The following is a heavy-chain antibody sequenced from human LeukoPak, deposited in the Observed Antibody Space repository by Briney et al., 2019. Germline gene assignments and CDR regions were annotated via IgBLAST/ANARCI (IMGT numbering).Heavy chain of an antibody. Sequence: GASVKVSCKASGYTFTGYYMHWVRQAPGQGLEWMGWINPNSGGTNYAQKFQGRVTMTRDTSISTAYLQWSSLKASDTAMYYCAVSRIAAAGTLLSGFDYWGQGTLVTVSS. V-gene: IGHV1-2*02. CDR3: AVSRIAAAGTLLSGFDY. CDR2: INPNSGGT. CDR1: GYTFTGYY. J-gene: IGHJ4*02. D-gene: IGHD6-13*01.